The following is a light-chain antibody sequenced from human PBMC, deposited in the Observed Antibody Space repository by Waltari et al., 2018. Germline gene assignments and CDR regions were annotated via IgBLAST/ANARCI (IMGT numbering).Light chain of an antibody. CDR2: AAS. V-gene: IGKV1D-12*01. Sequence: DIQMTQSPYSVSASVEDRVTTTCRPSQGISRWLAWYQQKPGKAPKVLISAASSSQGGVPSRYRGSGSGTDFTLTINRLQPEGFSTYYRQQANSLPLHFGQGTRLEIK. J-gene: IGKJ5*01. CDR3: QQANSLPLH. CDR1: QGISRW.